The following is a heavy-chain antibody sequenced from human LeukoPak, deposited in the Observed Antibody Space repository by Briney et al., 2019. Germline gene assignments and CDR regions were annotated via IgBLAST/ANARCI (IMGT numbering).Heavy chain of an antibody. CDR3: AREKIGYYDGSGRGWFDP. CDR2: VNDSGGT. CDR1: IDSFTNYY. Sequence: SETLSLTCAVYIDSFTNYYWNWIRQTPGKGLEWIGEVNDSGGTNINPSLKSRVTISVDTSKKQFSLKLSSVTAADTAVYYCAREKIGYYDGSGRGWFDPWGQGTLVTVSS. D-gene: IGHD3-22*01. V-gene: IGHV4-34*01. J-gene: IGHJ5*02.